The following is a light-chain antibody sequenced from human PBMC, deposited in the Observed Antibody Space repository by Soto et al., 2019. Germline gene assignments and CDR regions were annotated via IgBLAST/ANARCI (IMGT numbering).Light chain of an antibody. CDR2: GAS. J-gene: IGKJ2*01. CDR1: QSLRSSY. CDR3: QQHGTSPYT. V-gene: IGKV3-20*01. Sequence: EVVLTQSPNTLSLSPGERATLSCWASQSLRSSYLAWYQRKPGQAPRLLMFGASRRATGIPDRFNGSGSGTDFILTISRLEQEDVAVYYCQQHGTSPYTFGQGTVVEIK.